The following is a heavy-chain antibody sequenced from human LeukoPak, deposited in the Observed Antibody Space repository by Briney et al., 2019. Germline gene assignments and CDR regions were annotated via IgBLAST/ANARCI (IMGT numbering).Heavy chain of an antibody. CDR3: ARGPRGSGSYYNTYYYYYYMDV. CDR2: IIPIFGTA. V-gene: IGHV1-69*13. CDR1: GGTFSSYT. Sequence: SVKVSCKASGGTFSSYTISWVRQAPGQGLEWMGGIIPIFGTANYAQKFQGRVTITADESTSTAYMELSSLRSEDTAVYYCARGPRGSGSYYNTYYYYYYMDVWGKGTTVTVSS. D-gene: IGHD3-10*01. J-gene: IGHJ6*03.